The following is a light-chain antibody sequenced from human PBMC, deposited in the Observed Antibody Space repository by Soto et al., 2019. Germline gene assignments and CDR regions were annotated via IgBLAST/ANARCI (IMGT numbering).Light chain of an antibody. CDR3: ATWDDSLNTWV. CDR2: SNY. Sequence: QSVLTQPPSASGTPGLSVTISCSGGNSNIGSNTVNWYQQLPGTAPKLLIYSNYRRPSGVPDRFSGSKSGTSASLAISGLQSEDEADFYCATWDDSLNTWVFGGGTKVTVL. J-gene: IGLJ3*02. V-gene: IGLV1-44*01. CDR1: NSNIGSNT.